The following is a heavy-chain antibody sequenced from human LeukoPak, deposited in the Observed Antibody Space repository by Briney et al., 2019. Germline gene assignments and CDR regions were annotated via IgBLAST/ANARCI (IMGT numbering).Heavy chain of an antibody. D-gene: IGHD3-22*01. CDR1: GYSFTSYW. Sequence: GESLKISCKGSGYSFTSYWIGWVRQMPGKGLEWVGIIYPGDSDTRYSPSFQGQVTISADKSISTAYLQWSSLKASDTAMYYCARQQAYYYDSSGYYDYWGQGTLVTVSS. V-gene: IGHV5-51*01. CDR2: IYPGDSDT. CDR3: ARQQAYYYDSSGYYDY. J-gene: IGHJ4*02.